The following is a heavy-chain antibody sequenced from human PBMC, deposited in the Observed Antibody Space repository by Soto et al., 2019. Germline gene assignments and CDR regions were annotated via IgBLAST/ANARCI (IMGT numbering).Heavy chain of an antibody. CDR2: ISSSGSTI. Sequence: GGSLRLSCAVPGFTFSSYEMNWVRQAPGKGLEWVSYISSSGSTIYYADSVKGRFTISRDNAKNSLYLQMNSLRAEDTAVYYCARKGIAVAGIAFDIWGQGTMVT. J-gene: IGHJ3*02. CDR3: ARKGIAVAGIAFDI. CDR1: GFTFSSYE. D-gene: IGHD6-19*01. V-gene: IGHV3-48*03.